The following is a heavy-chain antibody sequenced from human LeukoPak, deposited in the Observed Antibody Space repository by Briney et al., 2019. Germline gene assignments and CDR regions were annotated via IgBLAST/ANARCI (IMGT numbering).Heavy chain of an antibody. D-gene: IGHD3-9*01. CDR1: GGSFSGYY. CDR2: INHSGST. J-gene: IGHJ4*02. V-gene: IGHV4-34*01. CDR3: ATSSQADYDILTGYYSFDY. Sequence: KSSETLSLTCAVYGGSFSGYYWSWIRQPPGKGLEWLGEINHSGSTNYNPSLKSRVTISVDTSKNQFSLKLSSVTAADTAVYYCATSSQADYDILTGYYSFDYWGQGTLVTVSS.